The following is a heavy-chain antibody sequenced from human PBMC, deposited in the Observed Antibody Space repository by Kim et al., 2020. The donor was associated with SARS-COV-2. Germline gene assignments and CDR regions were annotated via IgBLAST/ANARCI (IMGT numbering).Heavy chain of an antibody. D-gene: IGHD5-12*01. J-gene: IGHJ6*01. Sequence: GGSLRLSCAASGFTFSSYAMHWVRQAPGKGLEWVAVISYDGSNKYYADSVKGRFTISRDNSKNTLYLQMNSLRAEDTAVYYCARDRLGEWLRFYGMDVWG. CDR1: GFTFSSYA. CDR3: ARDRLGEWLRFYGMDV. V-gene: IGHV3-30*04. CDR2: ISYDGSNK.